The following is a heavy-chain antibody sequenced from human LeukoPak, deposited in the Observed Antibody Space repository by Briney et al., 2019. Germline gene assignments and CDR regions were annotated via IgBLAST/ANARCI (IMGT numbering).Heavy chain of an antibody. CDR1: GGSISSYY. Sequence: SETLSLTCTVSGGSISSYYWSWIRQPPGKGLEWIGYIYYSGSTNYNPSLKSRVTISEDTSKNQFSLKLSSVTAADTAVYYCAREAYCGGDCYSGFDYWGQGTLVTVSS. CDR3: AREAYCGGDCYSGFDY. V-gene: IGHV4-59*01. J-gene: IGHJ4*02. D-gene: IGHD2-21*02. CDR2: IYYSGST.